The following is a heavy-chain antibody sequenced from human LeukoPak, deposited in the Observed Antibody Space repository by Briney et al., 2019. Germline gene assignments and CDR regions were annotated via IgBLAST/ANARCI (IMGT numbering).Heavy chain of an antibody. CDR3: ARDYQYCSGGSCYRRSSYANGLDY. Sequence: GGSLRLSCAASGFTFSSYWMSWVRQAPGKGLEWVANIKQDGSEKYYVDSVKGRFTISRDNAKNSLYLQMNSLRAEDTAVYYCARDYQYCSGGSCYRRSSYANGLDYWGQGTPVTVSS. CDR1: GFTFSSYW. J-gene: IGHJ4*02. D-gene: IGHD2-15*01. CDR2: IKQDGSEK. V-gene: IGHV3-7*01.